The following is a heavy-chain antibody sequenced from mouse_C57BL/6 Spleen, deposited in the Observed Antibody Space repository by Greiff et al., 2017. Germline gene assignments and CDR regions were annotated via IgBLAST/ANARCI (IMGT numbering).Heavy chain of an antibody. CDR3: ARHPNYYAMDY. CDR1: GFTFSDYG. CDR2: ISSGSSTI. V-gene: IGHV5-17*01. J-gene: IGHJ4*01. Sequence: EVKLEESGGGLVKPGGSLKLSCAASGFTFSDYGMHWVRQAPEKGLEWVAYISSGSSTIYYADTVKGRFTISRDNAKNTLFLQMTSLRSEDTAMYYCARHPNYYAMDYWGQGTSVTVSS.